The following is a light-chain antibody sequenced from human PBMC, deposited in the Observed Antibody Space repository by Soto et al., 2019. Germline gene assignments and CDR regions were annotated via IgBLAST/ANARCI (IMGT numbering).Light chain of an antibody. CDR1: QSISSY. Sequence: DIQMTQSPSSLSASVGDRVTITCRASQSISSYLNWYQQKPGKAPKLLIYAASSLQSGVPSRFSGSGSGTDFTLTISSLQPEYFATYYCQQSYSTPITFCQGTRREIK. CDR2: AAS. CDR3: QQSYSTPIT. J-gene: IGKJ5*01. V-gene: IGKV1-39*01.